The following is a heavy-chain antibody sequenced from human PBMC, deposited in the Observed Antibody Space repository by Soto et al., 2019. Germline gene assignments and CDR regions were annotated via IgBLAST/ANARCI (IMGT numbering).Heavy chain of an antibody. V-gene: IGHV1-69*01. J-gene: IGHJ4*02. Sequence: QVQLVQSGAEVKKPGSSVNVSCKASGGTFSSYAISWVRQAPGQGLEWMGGSIPIFATANYAQKFQGRVTITADESTSAAYMELSSLRSEDTAVYYCARVKDLYYYFDYWGQGTLVTVSS. CDR3: ARVKDLYYYFDY. CDR2: SIPIFATA. D-gene: IGHD3-10*01. CDR1: GGTFSSYA.